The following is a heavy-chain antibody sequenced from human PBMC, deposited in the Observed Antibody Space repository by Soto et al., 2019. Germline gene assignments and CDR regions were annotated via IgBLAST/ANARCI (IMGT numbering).Heavy chain of an antibody. D-gene: IGHD3-16*02. CDR3: ARVSLALAYYYGMDV. CDR2: IYSGGST. J-gene: IGHJ6*02. Sequence: GGSLRLSCAASGFTVSSNYMSWVRQAPGKGLEWVSVIYSGGSTYYADSVKGRFTISRDNSKNTLYLQMNSLRAEDTAVYYCARVSLALAYYYGMDVWGQGTTVTVSS. V-gene: IGHV3-53*01. CDR1: GFTVSSNY.